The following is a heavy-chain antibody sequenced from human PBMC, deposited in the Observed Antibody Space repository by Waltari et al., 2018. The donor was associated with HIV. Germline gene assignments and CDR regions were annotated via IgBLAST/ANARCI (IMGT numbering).Heavy chain of an antibody. CDR1: GYTLTELS. V-gene: IGHV1-24*01. J-gene: IGHJ6*02. Sequence: QVQLVQSGAEVKKPGASVKVSCKVSGYTLTELSMHSVRQAPGKGLEWMGNFDPEDDETIYAQKVQGRITMTEDTSSDTAYMELSSLTSGDTAVYYCATDFSGMVRAYSYYSLDVWGQGTTVTVSS. CDR3: ATDFSGMVRAYSYYSLDV. D-gene: IGHD3-10*01. CDR2: FDPEDDET.